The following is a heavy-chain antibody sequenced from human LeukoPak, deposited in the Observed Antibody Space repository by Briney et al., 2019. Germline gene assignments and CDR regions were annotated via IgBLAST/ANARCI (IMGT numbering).Heavy chain of an antibody. CDR1: GLTFSSYA. Sequence: PGGSLRLSCAASGLTFSSYAMSWVRQAPGKGLEWVSAISGSGGSTYYADSVKGRFTNSRDNAKNTLYLQMNSESAEDSAVNYSAQHFVILGATGEPFGFWGQGTMVTVSS. J-gene: IGHJ3*01. CDR2: ISGSGGST. V-gene: IGHV3-23*01. CDR3: AQHFVILGATGEPFGF. D-gene: IGHD1-26*01.